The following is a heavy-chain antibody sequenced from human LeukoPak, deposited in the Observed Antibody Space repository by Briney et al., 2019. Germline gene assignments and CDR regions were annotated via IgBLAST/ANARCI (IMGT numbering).Heavy chain of an antibody. Sequence: ASVKVSCKASGGTFSSYAISWVRQAPGQGLEWMGRIIPILGIANYAQKFQGRVTITADESTSTAYMELSSLRSEDTAVYYCARTTDYYDSSGYHFDYWGQGTLVTVSS. CDR2: IIPILGIA. CDR1: GGTFSSYA. J-gene: IGHJ4*02. V-gene: IGHV1-69*04. CDR3: ARTTDYYDSSGYHFDY. D-gene: IGHD3-22*01.